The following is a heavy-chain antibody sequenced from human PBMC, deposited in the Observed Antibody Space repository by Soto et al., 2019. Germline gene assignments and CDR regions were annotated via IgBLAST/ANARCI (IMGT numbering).Heavy chain of an antibody. J-gene: IGHJ5*02. Sequence: AETLSLTCAVYGGSFSGYYWSWIRQPPGKGLEWIGVINHSGSTNYNPSLKSRFTISVDTSKNQFSLKLSSVTAADTAVYYCAKRRERYYDFWSARAPSWFDPWGQGTLVTVSS. CDR3: AKRRERYYDFWSARAPSWFDP. CDR2: INHSGST. D-gene: IGHD3-3*01. V-gene: IGHV4-34*01. CDR1: GGSFSGYY.